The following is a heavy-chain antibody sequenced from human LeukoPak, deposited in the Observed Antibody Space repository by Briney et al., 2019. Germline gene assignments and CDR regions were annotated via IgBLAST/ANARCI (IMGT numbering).Heavy chain of an antibody. J-gene: IGHJ3*02. D-gene: IGHD3-10*01. V-gene: IGHV3-11*01. CDR3: ARVGYFGSGSYNSFDI. CDR1: GFIFRDYY. CDR2: ISGSGTTI. Sequence: GGSLRLSCAASGFIFRDYYMSWVRQAPGMGLEWISYISGSGTTIHYADSVKGRFPISRDNAKNSLYLQMSSLRAEDTAVYYCARVGYFGSGSYNSFDIWGQGTMVTVSS.